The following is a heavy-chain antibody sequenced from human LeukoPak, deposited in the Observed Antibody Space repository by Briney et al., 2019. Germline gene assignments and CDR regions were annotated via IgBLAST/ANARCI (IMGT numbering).Heavy chain of an antibody. CDR2: MYYTGTT. Sequence: PSETLSLTCAVSGGSIRSYYWSWIRQPPGKGLEWIGYMYYTGTTNYNPSHKSRVTRSVDTSKNQFSLKLKSVTAADTAIYYCARQQIYVGTGMVDYFDYWGQGILVTVSS. D-gene: IGHD5-18*01. CDR3: ARQQIYVGTGMVDYFDY. V-gene: IGHV4-59*01. J-gene: IGHJ4*02. CDR1: GGSIRSYY.